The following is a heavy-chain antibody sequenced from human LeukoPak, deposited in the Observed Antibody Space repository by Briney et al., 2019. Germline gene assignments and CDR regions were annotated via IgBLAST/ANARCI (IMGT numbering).Heavy chain of an antibody. CDR1: GFTFSSYS. J-gene: IGHJ4*02. CDR2: ISSSSSYI. CDR3: ARDGVQLERRVFDY. Sequence: GGSLRLSCAASGFTFSSYSMNWVRQAPGKGLEWVSSISSSSSYIYYADSVKGRFTISRDNAKNSLYLQMNSLRAEDTAVYYCARDGVQLERRVFDYWGQGTPVTVSS. D-gene: IGHD1-1*01. V-gene: IGHV3-21*01.